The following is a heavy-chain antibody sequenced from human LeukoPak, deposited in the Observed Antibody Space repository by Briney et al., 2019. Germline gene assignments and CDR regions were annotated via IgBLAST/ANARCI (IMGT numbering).Heavy chain of an antibody. Sequence: PSETLSLTCTVSGGSISSSSYYWGWIRQPPGKGLKWIGSIYYSGSTNYNPSLKSRVTISVDTSKNQFSLKPSSVTAADTAVYYCARTNFDPWGQGTLVTVSS. V-gene: IGHV4-39*07. CDR2: IYYSGST. J-gene: IGHJ5*02. CDR1: GGSISSSSYY. CDR3: ARTNFDP.